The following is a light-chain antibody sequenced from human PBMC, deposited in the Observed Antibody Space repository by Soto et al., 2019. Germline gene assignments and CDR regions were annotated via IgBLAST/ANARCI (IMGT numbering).Light chain of an antibody. V-gene: IGKV3-20*01. CDR3: QQHGSSPLVT. CDR2: GAS. J-gene: IGKJ5*01. Sequence: EIVLTQSPGTLSLSPGERATLSCRASQSVSSSYLAWYQQKPGQAPRLLIYGASSRATGIPARFSGSGSGTDFTLTISRLEPEDFAVYYCQQHGSSPLVTFGQGTRLEIK. CDR1: QSVSSSY.